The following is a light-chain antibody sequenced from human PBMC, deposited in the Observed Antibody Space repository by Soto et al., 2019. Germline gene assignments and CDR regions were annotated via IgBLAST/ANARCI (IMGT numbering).Light chain of an antibody. J-gene: IGKJ5*01. Sequence: VILMTPISSLPSPSTGDKDTNNCRMSQGISSYLAWYQQKPGKAPELLIYAASTLQSGVPSRFSGSGSGTDFTFTISSLQPEDIATYYCQQYDNLPITFGQGTRLEIK. CDR2: AAS. V-gene: IGKV1D-8*03. CDR3: QQYDNLPIT. CDR1: QGISSY.